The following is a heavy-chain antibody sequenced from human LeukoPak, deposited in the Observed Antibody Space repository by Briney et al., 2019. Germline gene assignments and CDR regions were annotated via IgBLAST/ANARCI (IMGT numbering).Heavy chain of an antibody. Sequence: PGGSLRLSCAASGFTFSNYSMNWVRQAPGKGLEWVSSIGTTGSYIFYADSVKGRFTISRDNAKNSLYLQMNSLRAEDTAVYYCARDPSLCGSGSYRDYWGQGTLVTVSS. J-gene: IGHJ4*02. V-gene: IGHV3-21*01. CDR3: ARDPSLCGSGSYRDY. CDR1: GFTFSNYS. D-gene: IGHD3-10*01. CDR2: IGTTGSYI.